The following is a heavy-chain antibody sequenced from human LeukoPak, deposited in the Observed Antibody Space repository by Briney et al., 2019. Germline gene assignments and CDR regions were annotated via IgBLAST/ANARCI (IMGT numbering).Heavy chain of an antibody. D-gene: IGHD3-9*01. J-gene: IGHJ6*02. CDR1: GFTFSSYA. Sequence: GVLRLSCAASGFTFSSYAMSWVRQAPGKGLEWVSAISGSGGSTYYADSVKGRFTISRDNSKNTLYLQMNTLRVEDTAVYYCTRDLMDYDVSTGLHHYYMDVWGQGTTVTVSS. CDR2: ISGSGGST. V-gene: IGHV3-23*01. CDR3: TRDLMDYDVSTGLHHYYMDV.